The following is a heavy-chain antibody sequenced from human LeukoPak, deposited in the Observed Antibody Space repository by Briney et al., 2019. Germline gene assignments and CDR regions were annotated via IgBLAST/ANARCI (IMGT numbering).Heavy chain of an antibody. V-gene: IGHV4-34*01. Sequence: KPSETLSLTCAVYGGSLSGYYWSWIRQPPGKGLEWIGEINHSGSTNYNPSLKSRVTISVDTSKNQFSLKLNSVTAADTAVYYCARVRAAAGTSWFDPWGQGTLVTVSS. CDR3: ARVRAAAGTSWFDP. J-gene: IGHJ5*02. CDR2: INHSGST. D-gene: IGHD6-13*01. CDR1: GGSLSGYY.